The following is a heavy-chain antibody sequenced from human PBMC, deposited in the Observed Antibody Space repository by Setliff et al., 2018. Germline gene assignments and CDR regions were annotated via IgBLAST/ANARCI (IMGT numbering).Heavy chain of an antibody. Sequence: ASVKVSCKASGYTFTSHDINWVRQATGQGLEWMGWMNPNNGNTGCVQKFQGRFTMTADTSIDTAYMELSSLTSEDTAVYYCATDLAIRGVQFDYWGRGTLVTVSS. CDR2: MNPNNGNT. CDR1: GYTFTSHD. CDR3: ATDLAIRGVQFDY. D-gene: IGHD3-10*01. V-gene: IGHV1-8*01. J-gene: IGHJ4*02.